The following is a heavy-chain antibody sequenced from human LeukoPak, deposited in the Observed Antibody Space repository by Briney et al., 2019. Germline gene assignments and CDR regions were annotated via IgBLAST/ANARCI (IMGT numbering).Heavy chain of an antibody. J-gene: IGHJ6*03. V-gene: IGHV3-21*01. Sequence: GGSLRLSCVASGFTFSTYSMNWVRQAPGKGLEWVSSISSSSTYIHYADSVKGRFAISRDNAKNSLYLQMNSLRAEDTAVYYCARGRGDCSGGSCPFTTYMDVWGKGTTVTVSS. CDR2: ISSSSTYI. CDR1: GFTFSTYS. CDR3: ARGRGDCSGGSCPFTTYMDV. D-gene: IGHD2-15*01.